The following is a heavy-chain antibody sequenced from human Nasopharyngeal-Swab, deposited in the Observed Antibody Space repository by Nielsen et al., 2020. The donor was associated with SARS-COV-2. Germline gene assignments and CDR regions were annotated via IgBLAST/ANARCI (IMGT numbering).Heavy chain of an antibody. CDR3: ARVRRDGYNLHFDY. J-gene: IGHJ4*02. CDR2: ISDSGDGT. Sequence: WIRQPPGKGLEWVSTISDSGDGTYFADSVKGRFTISRDNFKNTLDLQMNNLRAEDTAIYYCARVRRDGYNLHFDYWGQGTLVTVSS. D-gene: IGHD5-24*01. V-gene: IGHV3-23*01.